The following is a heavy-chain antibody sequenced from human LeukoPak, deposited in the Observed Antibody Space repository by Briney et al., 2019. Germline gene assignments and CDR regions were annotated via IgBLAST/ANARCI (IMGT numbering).Heavy chain of an antibody. J-gene: IGHJ4*02. CDR3: ARPATGYCSSAGCHWDS. V-gene: IGHV3-21*01. Sequence: GGSLRLSCAVSGFTFSNHWMSWVRQAPGKGLEWVSSISASSNFIHYAESVRGRFTISRDNAKNSLYLQMNSLGAQDTAVYYCARPATGYCSSAGCHWDSWGQGTLVTVSS. CDR1: GFTFSNHW. D-gene: IGHD2-2*01. CDR2: ISASSNFI.